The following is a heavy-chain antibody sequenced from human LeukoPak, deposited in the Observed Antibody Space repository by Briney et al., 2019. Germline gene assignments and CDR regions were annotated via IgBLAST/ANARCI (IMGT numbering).Heavy chain of an antibody. J-gene: IGHJ4*02. CDR1: GGTFSSYA. CDR3: ARGPTRYYFDY. D-gene: IGHD4-17*01. Sequence: ASVKVSCKASGGTFSSYAISWVRQAPGQGLEWMGGIIPIFGTANYAQKFRGRVTITADESTSTAYMELSSLRSEDTAAYYCARGPTRYYFDYWGQGTLVTVSS. CDR2: IIPIFGTA. V-gene: IGHV1-69*01.